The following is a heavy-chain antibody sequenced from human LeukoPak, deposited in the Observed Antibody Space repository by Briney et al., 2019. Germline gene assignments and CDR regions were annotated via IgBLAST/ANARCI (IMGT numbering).Heavy chain of an antibody. CDR2: INWRGDEK. CDR1: RFTFEDYG. V-gene: IGHV3-20*01. D-gene: IGHD5-12*01. CDR3: VSSQVADGSNQYYLDF. Sequence: GGSLRLSCAVSRFTFEDYGMAWVRQAPGKGLQWVSGINWRGDEKGYADSVKGRFTISRDNANNYVYLEMNRLRVDDTALCHCVSSQVADGSNQYYLDFWGQGALVTVSS. J-gene: IGHJ4*02.